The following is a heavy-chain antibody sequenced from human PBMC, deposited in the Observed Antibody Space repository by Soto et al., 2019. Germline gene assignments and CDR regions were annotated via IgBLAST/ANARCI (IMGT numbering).Heavy chain of an antibody. Sequence: GGSLRLSCAASGFTFINYAMSWVRQAPGKGLEWVSVISGSGAVTYYADSVKGRFTISRDNSKNTLYLQMKSLRADDTAVYYCAKGRGYFDYWGQGTLVTVSS. D-gene: IGHD2-15*01. CDR3: AKGRGYFDY. CDR2: ISGSGAVT. V-gene: IGHV3-23*01. CDR1: GFTFINYA. J-gene: IGHJ4*02.